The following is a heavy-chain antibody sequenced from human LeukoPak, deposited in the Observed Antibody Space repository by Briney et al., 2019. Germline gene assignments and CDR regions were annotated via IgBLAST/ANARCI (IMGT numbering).Heavy chain of an antibody. CDR3: ARADGSGWFN. D-gene: IGHD6-19*01. CDR1: GYTFTSYD. J-gene: IGHJ4*02. V-gene: IGHV1-18*01. CDR2: ISAYNGNT. Sequence: GASVKVSCKASGYTFTSYDINWVRQATGQGLEWMGWISAYNGNTNYAQKLQGRVTMTTDTSTSTAYVELRSLRSDDTAVYYCARADGSGWFNWGQGTLVTVSS.